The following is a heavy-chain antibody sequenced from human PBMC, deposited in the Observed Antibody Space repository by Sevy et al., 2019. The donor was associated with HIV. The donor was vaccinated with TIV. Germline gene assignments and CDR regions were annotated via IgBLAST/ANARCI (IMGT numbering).Heavy chain of an antibody. D-gene: IGHD1-26*01. CDR1: GFTFSSYS. J-gene: IGHJ4*02. CDR3: ARDPDSRSYYADPYYFDY. V-gene: IGHV3-21*01. Sequence: GGCLRLSCAASGFTFSSYSMNWVRQAPGKGLEWVSSISSSSSYIYYADSVKGRFTISRDNAKNSLYLQMNSLRAEDTAVNYCARDPDSRSYYADPYYFDYWGQGTLVTVSS. CDR2: ISSSSSYI.